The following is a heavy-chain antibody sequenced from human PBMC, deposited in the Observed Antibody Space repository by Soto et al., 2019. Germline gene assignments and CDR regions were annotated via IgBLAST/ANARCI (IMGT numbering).Heavy chain of an antibody. CDR1: GGTFSSYA. CDR3: ARDTPVTIFGVVRAFDI. CDR2: ISAYNGNT. J-gene: IGHJ3*02. Sequence: ASVKVSCKASGGTFSSYAISWVRQAPGQGLEWMGWISAYNGNTNYAQKLQGRVTMTTDTSTSTAYMELRSLRSDDTAVYYCARDTPVTIFGVVRAFDIWGQGTMVTVSS. D-gene: IGHD3-3*01. V-gene: IGHV1-18*01.